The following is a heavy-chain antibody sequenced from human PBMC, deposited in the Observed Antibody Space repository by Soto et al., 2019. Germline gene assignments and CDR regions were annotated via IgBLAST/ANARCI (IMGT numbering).Heavy chain of an antibody. V-gene: IGHV3-23*01. Sequence: EVQLLESGGDLVQPGGSLRLSCAASGFTFNSCAMSWVRQAPGKGLEWVSTISYSGVTTYYTDYVKRRFTISRDNSKNTLYLQMDSLRAEDTAIYYCAKQGRAVAFAYFDFWGQGTMVTVSP. CDR3: AKQGRAVAFAYFDF. J-gene: IGHJ3*01. D-gene: IGHD6-19*01. CDR1: GFTFNSCA. CDR2: ISYSGVTT.